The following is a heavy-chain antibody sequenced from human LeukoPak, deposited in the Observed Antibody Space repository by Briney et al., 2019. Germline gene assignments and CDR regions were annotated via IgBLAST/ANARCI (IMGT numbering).Heavy chain of an antibody. V-gene: IGHV3-21*01. D-gene: IGHD1-26*01. CDR3: ARGPLISSGSYYP. CDR1: GFTLSSYS. Sequence: GGSLRLSCAASGFTLSSYSMNWVRQAPGKGLEWVSSISSSSSYIYYADSVKGRFTISRDNAKNSLYLQMNSLRAEDTAVYYCARGPLISSGSYYPWGQGTLVTVSS. CDR2: ISSSSSYI. J-gene: IGHJ5*02.